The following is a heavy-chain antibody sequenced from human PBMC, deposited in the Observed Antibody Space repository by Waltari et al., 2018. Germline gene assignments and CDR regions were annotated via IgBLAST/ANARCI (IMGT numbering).Heavy chain of an antibody. CDR1: GYTFTYRY. CDR3: ARSRRAIGFDY. CDR2: ITPFNGNT. J-gene: IGHJ4*02. V-gene: IGHV1-45*02. D-gene: IGHD1-26*01. Sequence: QMQLVQSGAEVKKTGSSVKVSCKASGYTFTYRYLHWVRQAPGQALEWMGWITPFNGNTNYAKKLQDRVTITRDRSMCTAYMELSSLRSEDTAMYYCARSRRAIGFDYWGQGTLVTVSS.